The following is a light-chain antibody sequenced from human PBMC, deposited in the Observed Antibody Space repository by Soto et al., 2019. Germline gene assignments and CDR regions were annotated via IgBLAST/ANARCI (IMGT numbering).Light chain of an antibody. J-gene: IGKJ1*01. CDR1: QTISSR. CDR2: KAS. V-gene: IGKV1-5*03. CDR3: QQYDTYWT. Sequence: DIQMTQSPSTLSASVGDRVTITCRASQTISSRLAWYQQNPGKAPKLLIYKASSLESGVPSRFSGSGSGTEFTLTISSLQPDDFATYYCQQYDTYWTFGQGTKVDI.